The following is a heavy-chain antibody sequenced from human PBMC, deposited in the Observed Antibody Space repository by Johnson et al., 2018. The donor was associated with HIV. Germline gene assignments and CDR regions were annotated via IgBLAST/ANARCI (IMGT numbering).Heavy chain of an antibody. J-gene: IGHJ3*02. V-gene: IGHV3-23*04. CDR1: GFTFSSYA. Sequence: VQSVESVGGVVQPGRSLRLSCAASGFTFSSYAMHWVRQAPGKGLEWVSSISGSGGSTYYADSMKGRLTISRDNPKNTLFLQMNSLRAEDTAVYYCAKDAYCSGGRCYGFGAFDIWGQGTMVTVSS. CDR3: AKDAYCSGGRCYGFGAFDI. CDR2: ISGSGGST. D-gene: IGHD2-15*01.